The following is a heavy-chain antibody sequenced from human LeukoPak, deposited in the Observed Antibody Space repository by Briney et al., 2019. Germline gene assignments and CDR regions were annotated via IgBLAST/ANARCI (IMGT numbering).Heavy chain of an antibody. Sequence: SVKVSCKASGCTFSSYAISWVRQAPGQGLEWMGGIIPIFGTANYAQKFQGRVTITADESTSTAYMELSSLRSEDTAVYYCARNGAAAGTGPHAFDIWGQGTMVTVSS. CDR3: ARNGAAAGTGPHAFDI. D-gene: IGHD6-13*01. V-gene: IGHV1-69*13. CDR1: GCTFSSYA. CDR2: IIPIFGTA. J-gene: IGHJ3*02.